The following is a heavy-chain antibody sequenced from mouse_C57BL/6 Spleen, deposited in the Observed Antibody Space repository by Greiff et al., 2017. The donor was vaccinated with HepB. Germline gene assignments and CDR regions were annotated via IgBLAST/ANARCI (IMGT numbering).Heavy chain of an antibody. CDR3: AREDYGRNYAMDY. D-gene: IGHD1-1*01. Sequence: QVQLQQSGPELVKPGASVKISCKASGYAFSSSWMNWVKQRPGKGLEWIGRIYPGDGDTNYNGKFKGKATLTAEKSSSTAYMQLSSLTSEDSAVYFCAREDYGRNYAMDYWGQGTSVTVSS. V-gene: IGHV1-82*01. CDR1: GYAFSSSW. J-gene: IGHJ4*01. CDR2: IYPGDGDT.